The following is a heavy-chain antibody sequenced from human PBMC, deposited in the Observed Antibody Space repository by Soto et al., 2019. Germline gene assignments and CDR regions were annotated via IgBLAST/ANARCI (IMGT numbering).Heavy chain of an antibody. CDR1: GFTVSSNY. D-gene: IGHD2-8*01. V-gene: IGHV3-66*01. J-gene: IGHJ6*03. Sequence: EVQLVESGGGLVQPGGSLRLSCAASGFTVSSNYMSWVRQAPGKGLEWVSVIYSGGSTYYADSVKGRFTISRDNSKNTLYLQMNSLRAEDTAVYYRARALITYYYYYMDVWGKGTTVTVSS. CDR3: ARALITYYYYYMDV. CDR2: IYSGGST.